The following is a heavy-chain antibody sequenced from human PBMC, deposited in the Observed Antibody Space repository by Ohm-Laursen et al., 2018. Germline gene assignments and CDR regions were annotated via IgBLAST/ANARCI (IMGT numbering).Heavy chain of an antibody. CDR2: IYSGGST. J-gene: IGHJ6*02. Sequence: SLRLSCAASGFTFTNYAMSWVRQAPGKGLEWVSVIYSGGSTYYADSVKGRFTISRDNSKNTLYLQMNSLRAEDTAVYYCARGSSGGWYYYYGMDVWGQGTTVTVSS. CDR1: GFTFTNYA. D-gene: IGHD6-19*01. CDR3: ARGSSGGWYYYYGMDV. V-gene: IGHV3-53*01.